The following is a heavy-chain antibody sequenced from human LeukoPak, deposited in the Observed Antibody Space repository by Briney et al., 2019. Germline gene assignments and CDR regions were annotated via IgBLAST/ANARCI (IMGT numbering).Heavy chain of an antibody. Sequence: ASVKASCKASGYTLTGYSIHWVRQAPGQGLEWMGILNPSGNSTTYAQKFQGRVTMTRDTSTKIVYMELSSLRSEDTAVYYCARGDDYSPRFDYWGQGTLVTVSS. J-gene: IGHJ4*02. CDR3: ARGDDYSPRFDY. CDR2: LNPSGNST. V-gene: IGHV1-46*01. CDR1: GYTLTGYS. D-gene: IGHD5-24*01.